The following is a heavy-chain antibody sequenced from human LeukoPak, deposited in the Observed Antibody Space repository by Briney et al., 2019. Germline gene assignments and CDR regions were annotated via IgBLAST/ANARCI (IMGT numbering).Heavy chain of an antibody. Sequence: SETLSLTCAVSGYSISSGYYWGWIRQPPGKGLEWIGSIYHSGSTYYNPSLKSRVTISVDTSKNQFSLKLSSVTAAGTAVYYCARSMEVAAADDNWFDPWGQGTLVTVSS. CDR3: ARSMEVAAADDNWFDP. CDR2: IYHSGST. V-gene: IGHV4-38-2*01. D-gene: IGHD6-13*01. J-gene: IGHJ5*02. CDR1: GYSISSGYY.